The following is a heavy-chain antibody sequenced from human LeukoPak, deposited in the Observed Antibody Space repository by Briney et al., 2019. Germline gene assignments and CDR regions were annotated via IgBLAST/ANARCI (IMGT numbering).Heavy chain of an antibody. J-gene: IGHJ4*02. Sequence: KSSETLSLTCTVSGGSISSSSYYWGWIRQPPGKGLEWIGSIYYSGSTYYNPSLKSRVTISVDTSKNQFSLKLSSVTAADTAAYYCARLGGRGLRGYSSGWYGANFDYWGQGTLVTVSS. V-gene: IGHV4-39*01. CDR1: GGSISSSSYY. CDR3: ARLGGRGLRGYSSGWYGANFDY. CDR2: IYYSGST. D-gene: IGHD6-19*01.